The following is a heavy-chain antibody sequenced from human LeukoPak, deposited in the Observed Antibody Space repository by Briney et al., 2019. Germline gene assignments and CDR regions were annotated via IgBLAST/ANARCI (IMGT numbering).Heavy chain of an antibody. J-gene: IGHJ4*02. CDR3: ARLYSYLVYYFDY. Sequence: SETLSLTCTVSGGSISSNSYYWGWIRHPPGKGLEWIGSIYYSGSTYYNPSLKSRVTISVDTSKNQFSLKLSSVTAADTAVYYCARLYSYLVYYFDYWGQGTLVTVSS. D-gene: IGHD5-18*01. V-gene: IGHV4-39*01. CDR2: IYYSGST. CDR1: GGSISSNSYY.